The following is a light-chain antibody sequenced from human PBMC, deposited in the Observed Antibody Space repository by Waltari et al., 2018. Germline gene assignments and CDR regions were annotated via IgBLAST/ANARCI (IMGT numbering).Light chain of an antibody. CDR2: DVS. CDR3: CSYTNSNTFF. Sequence: QAALTQPPSVSGSPGQSVTISCTGTSSDIGAYNYVSWYQHHPGKAPKLMIYDVSKRPSGVSVRFSGSKSGNTSSLTISGLQTEDEADYYCCSYTNSNTFFFGGGTRLTVL. J-gene: IGLJ7*01. CDR1: SSDIGAYNY. V-gene: IGLV2-11*01.